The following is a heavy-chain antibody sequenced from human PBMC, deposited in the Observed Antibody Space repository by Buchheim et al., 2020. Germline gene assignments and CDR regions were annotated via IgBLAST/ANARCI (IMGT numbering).Heavy chain of an antibody. Sequence: QVQLVESGGGVVQPGRSLRLSCAASGFTFSSYAMHWVRQAPGKGLEWVAVISYDGSNKYYADSVKGRFTTSRDNSKNTLYLQMNSLRAEDTAVYYCARVMVRGVIFDYWGQGTL. CDR3: ARVMVRGVIFDY. CDR1: GFTFSSYA. CDR2: ISYDGSNK. J-gene: IGHJ4*02. D-gene: IGHD3-10*01. V-gene: IGHV3-30-3*01.